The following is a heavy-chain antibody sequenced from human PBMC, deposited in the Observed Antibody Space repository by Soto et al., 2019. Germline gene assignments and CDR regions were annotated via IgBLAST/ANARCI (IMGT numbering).Heavy chain of an antibody. J-gene: IGHJ4*02. CDR2: IYYSGST. CDR1: GGSVSSGSYY. CDR3: ARDRVTAYYDSSGSPSGFDY. D-gene: IGHD3-22*01. V-gene: IGHV4-61*01. Sequence: PSETLSLTCTVSGGSVSSGSYYWSWIRQPPGKGLEWIGYIYYSGSTNYNPSLKSRVTILVDTSKNQFSLKLSSVTAADTAVYYCARDRVTAYYDSSGSPSGFDYWGQGTLVTSPQ.